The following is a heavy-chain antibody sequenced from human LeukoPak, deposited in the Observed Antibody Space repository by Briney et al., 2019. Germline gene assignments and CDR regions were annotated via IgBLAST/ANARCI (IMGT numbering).Heavy chain of an antibody. V-gene: IGHV1-2*02. CDR2: INPNSGGT. J-gene: IGHJ1*01. Sequence: ASVKVSCKASGYTFTGYYMHWVRQAPGQGLEWMGWINPNSGGTNYAQKFPGRVPMTRDTSISTAYMELSRLRSDDTAVYYCASEFGYCSGGSCYSDPTEYFQHWGQGTLVTVSS. CDR3: ASEFGYCSGGSCYSDPTEYFQH. D-gene: IGHD2-15*01. CDR1: GYTFTGYY.